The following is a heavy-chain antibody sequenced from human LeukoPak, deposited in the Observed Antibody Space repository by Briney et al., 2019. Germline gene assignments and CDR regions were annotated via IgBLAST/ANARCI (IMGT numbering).Heavy chain of an antibody. CDR2: INAGNGDT. J-gene: IGHJ4*02. CDR1: GYTFIGYG. V-gene: IGHV1-3*01. CDR3: ARGPPNWGYDY. Sequence: ASVKVSCKASGYTFIGYGMHWVRQAPGQSLEWMGWINAGNGDTNYSQKFQDRVTMTRNTSISTAYMELSSLRSDDTAVYYCARGPPNWGYDYWGPGTLVTVSS. D-gene: IGHD7-27*01.